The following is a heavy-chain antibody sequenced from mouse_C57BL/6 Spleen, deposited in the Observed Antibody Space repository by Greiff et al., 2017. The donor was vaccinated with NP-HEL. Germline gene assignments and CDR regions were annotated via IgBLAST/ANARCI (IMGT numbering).Heavy chain of an antibody. V-gene: IGHV1-26*01. CDR2: INPNNGGT. J-gene: IGHJ2*01. Sequence: VQLQQSGPELVKPGASVKISCKASGYTFTDYYMNWVKQSHGKSLEWIGDINPNNGGTSYNQKFKGKATLTVDKSSSTAYMELRSLTSEDSAVYYCASEWEDYFDYWGQGTTLTVSS. D-gene: IGHD4-1*01. CDR3: ASEWEDYFDY. CDR1: GYTFTDYY.